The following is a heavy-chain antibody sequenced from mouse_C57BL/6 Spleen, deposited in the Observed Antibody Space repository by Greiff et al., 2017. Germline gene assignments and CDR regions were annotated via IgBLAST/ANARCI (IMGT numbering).Heavy chain of an antibody. CDR3: TSYGEVAY. V-gene: IGHV1-15*01. Sequence: VQLKESGAELVRPGASVTLSCKASGYTFTDYEMHWVKQTPVHGLEWIGAIAPETGGTAYNQKFKGKAILTADKSSSTAYMELRSLTSEDSAVYYCTSYGEVAYWGQGTLVTVSA. D-gene: IGHD1-1*01. J-gene: IGHJ3*01. CDR2: IAPETGGT. CDR1: GYTFTDYE.